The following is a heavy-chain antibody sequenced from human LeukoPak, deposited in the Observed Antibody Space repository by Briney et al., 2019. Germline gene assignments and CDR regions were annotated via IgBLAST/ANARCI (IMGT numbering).Heavy chain of an antibody. D-gene: IGHD3-10*01. Sequence: GSLRLSCAASGFTFSSYSMNWLRQPPGKGLEWIGEINHSGSTNYNPSLKSRVTISVDTSKNQFSLKLSSVTAADTAVYYCARRRGGSGSYYPHYYYHYMDVWGKGTTVTISS. CDR2: INHSGST. CDR3: ARRRGGSGSYYPHYYYHYMDV. CDR1: GFTFSSYS. V-gene: IGHV4-34*01. J-gene: IGHJ6*03.